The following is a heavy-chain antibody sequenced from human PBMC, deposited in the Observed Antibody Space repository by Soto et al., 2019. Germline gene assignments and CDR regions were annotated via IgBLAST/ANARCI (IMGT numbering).Heavy chain of an antibody. Sequence: QLQLQESGPGLVKPSETLSLTCTVSGGSISSSSYSWGWIRQPPGKGLEWIGSIYYSGSTYYNPSLKRRVTIAVDTSQHQFPLRLSSVTAADTAVYYCARREGGGYCSGGSCYSGSVTINVDYWGQGTLVTVSS. CDR3: ARREGGGYCSGGSCYSGSVTINVDY. CDR2: IYYSGST. V-gene: IGHV4-39*01. D-gene: IGHD2-15*01. J-gene: IGHJ4*02. CDR1: GGSISSSSYS.